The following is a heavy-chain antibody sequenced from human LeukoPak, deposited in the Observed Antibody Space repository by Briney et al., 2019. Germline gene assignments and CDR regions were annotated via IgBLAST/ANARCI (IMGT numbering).Heavy chain of an antibody. CDR3: ATSEDN. CDR2: ISGSGVST. Sequence: PGGSLRLSCAAPGFTFSSYGMSWVRQAPGKGLEWVSGISGSGVSTFYANPVKGRFTISRDNSKNTLYLQMNTLRAEDTAVYYCATSEDNWGQGTLVTVSP. CDR1: GFTFSSYG. V-gene: IGHV3-23*01. J-gene: IGHJ4*02.